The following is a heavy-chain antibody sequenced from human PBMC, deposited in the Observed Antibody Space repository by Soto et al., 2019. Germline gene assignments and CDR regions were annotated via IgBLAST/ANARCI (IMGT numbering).Heavy chain of an antibody. CDR2: INTYNGMT. CDR1: GYTFINYH. J-gene: IGHJ4*02. D-gene: IGHD5-12*01. V-gene: IGHV1-18*01. CDR3: AKSPRGEMATD. Sequence: QVQLVQSGGEVKKPGASVTVSCKASGYTFINYHITWVRQAPGQGLEWLAWINTYNGMTDYAQRFQGSVTMTSDTSTSTAYMELRNLGSDDTAVYFCAKSPRGEMATDWGQGTLVTVSS.